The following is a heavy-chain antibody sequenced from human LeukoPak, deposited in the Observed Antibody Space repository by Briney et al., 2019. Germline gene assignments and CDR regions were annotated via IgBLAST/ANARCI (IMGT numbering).Heavy chain of an antibody. CDR3: VRAASQWLVPGGY. J-gene: IGHJ4*02. CDR2: IWYDGSNK. Sequence: GGSLRLSCAASGFTFSSYGMHWVRQAPGKGLEWVAVIWYDGSNKYYADSVKGRFTISRDNSKNTLYLQMNSLRAEDTAVYYCVRAASQWLVPGGYWGQGTLVTVSS. D-gene: IGHD6-19*01. CDR1: GFTFSSYG. V-gene: IGHV3-33*01.